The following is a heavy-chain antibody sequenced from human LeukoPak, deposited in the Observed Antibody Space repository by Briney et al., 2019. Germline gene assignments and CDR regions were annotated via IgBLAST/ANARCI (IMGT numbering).Heavy chain of an antibody. CDR1: GGSISSYH. CDR3: ASGSYYEDYYYYYMDV. J-gene: IGHJ6*03. D-gene: IGHD1-26*01. CDR2: IYYSGST. V-gene: IGHV4-59*01. Sequence: SETLSLTCSVSGGSISSYHWLWLRPPPGKGLVWIGYIYYSGSTIYNPSLKSRVTISVDTSKNQFSLKLSSVTAADTAVYYCASGSYYEDYYYYYMDVWGKGTTVTVSS.